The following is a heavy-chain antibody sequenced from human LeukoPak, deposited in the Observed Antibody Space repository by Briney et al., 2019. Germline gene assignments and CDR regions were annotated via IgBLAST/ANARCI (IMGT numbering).Heavy chain of an antibody. CDR3: ARHIYSSWDRAFDI. Sequence: SETLSLTCTVSGGSINSYYWSCIRQPARNGRGWIGDIYYSGSTNYNPSLRSRLTISVDTSKNQFSLKLSSVTAADTAVYYCARHIYSSWDRAFDIWGQGTMVTVSS. CDR1: GGSINSYY. CDR2: IYYSGST. V-gene: IGHV4-59*08. J-gene: IGHJ3*02. D-gene: IGHD6-13*01.